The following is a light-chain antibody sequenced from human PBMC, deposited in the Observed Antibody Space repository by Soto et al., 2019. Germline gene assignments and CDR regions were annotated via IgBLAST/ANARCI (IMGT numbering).Light chain of an antibody. CDR2: EVS. CDR3: SSYAGSRGV. J-gene: IGLJ3*02. Sequence: QSALTQPPSASGSPGQSVTIFCTGTSSDVGGYNYVSWYQQHPGKAPKLMIYEVSKRPSGVPDRFSGSKSGNTASLTVSGLQAEYEADDYCSSYAGSRGVFGGGTKLTVL. V-gene: IGLV2-8*01. CDR1: SSDVGGYNY.